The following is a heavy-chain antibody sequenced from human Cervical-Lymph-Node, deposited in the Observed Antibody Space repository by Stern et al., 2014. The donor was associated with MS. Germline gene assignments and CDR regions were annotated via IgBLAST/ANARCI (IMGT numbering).Heavy chain of an antibody. CDR3: ATDRDDFRSGYSAPTKGYGLDV. CDR2: FDPEDGGT. V-gene: IGHV1-24*01. Sequence: MQLVESGAEVKKPGASVKVSCKVSGYTLTELSMHWVRQAPGKGLEWMGGFDPEDGGTIYAQKFQGRVTMTEDTSTDTAYMELSSLRSEDTAVYYCATDRDDFRSGYSAPTKGYGLDVWGQGTTVTVTS. D-gene: IGHD3-3*01. CDR1: GYTLTELS. J-gene: IGHJ6*02.